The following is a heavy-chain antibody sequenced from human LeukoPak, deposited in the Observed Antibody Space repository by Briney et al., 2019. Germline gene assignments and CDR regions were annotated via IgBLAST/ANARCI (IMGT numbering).Heavy chain of an antibody. CDR3: ASGALGDGYGVVDDYQYMDV. CDR1: GATFTIYT. D-gene: IGHD5-24*01. V-gene: IGHV1-69*05. Sequence: ASVTVSFTASGATFTIYTISWVRHGPGQGLEWMGGIMPLFGTANYAQEFQGSVAVTTDGSASTAYMEVSSLRSEDTAVYYCASGALGDGYGVVDDYQYMDVWGKGTTVTVSS. CDR2: IMPLFGTA. J-gene: IGHJ6*03.